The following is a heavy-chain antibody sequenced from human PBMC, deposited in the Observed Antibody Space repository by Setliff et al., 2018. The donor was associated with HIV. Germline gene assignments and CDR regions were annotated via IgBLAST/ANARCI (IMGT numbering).Heavy chain of an antibody. CDR3: VGGSGTDRYDY. Sequence: GGSLRLSCVASGFTVISKSMDWVRQAPGKGLEWVGRLRNGNRNSTEYAASVKGRFTLSRDDSENSLYLQMNSLKTEDTAVYYCVGGSGTDRYDYWGRGTLVTVSS. D-gene: IGHD3-10*01. CDR1: GFTVISKS. V-gene: IGHV3-72*01. CDR2: LRNGNRNST. J-gene: IGHJ4*02.